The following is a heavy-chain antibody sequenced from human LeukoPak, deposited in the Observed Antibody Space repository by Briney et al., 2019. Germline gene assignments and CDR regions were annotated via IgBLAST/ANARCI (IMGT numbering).Heavy chain of an antibody. Sequence: PGGSLRLSCAASGYTFSSYWMSWVRQAPGKGLEWVANIKQDGSEKYYVDSVKGRFTISRDNAKNSLYLQMNSLRAEDTAVYYCARRGYYDTSGYLFDYWGQGTLVTVSS. CDR3: ARRGYYDTSGYLFDY. CDR1: GYTFSSYW. CDR2: IKQDGSEK. V-gene: IGHV3-7*01. J-gene: IGHJ4*02. D-gene: IGHD3-22*01.